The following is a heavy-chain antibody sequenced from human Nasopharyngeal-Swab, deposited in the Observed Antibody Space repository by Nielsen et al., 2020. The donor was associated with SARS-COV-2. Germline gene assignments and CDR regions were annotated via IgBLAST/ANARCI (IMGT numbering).Heavy chain of an antibody. Sequence: ETRSPTCKPPGGSMSRNYWTWLGQLQGRGLGGIGYVDGSGSTKDSRSLKSRVTLSQDTSRNQLSLTLKSVTAADTAVCYCARVFPTWGTFYTEGDPFDLWVQVTMVTVSS. CDR1: GGSMSRNY. CDR3: ARVFPTWGTFYTEGDPFDL. V-gene: IGHV4-59*01. J-gene: IGHJ3*01. D-gene: IGHD1-7*01. CDR2: VDGSGST.